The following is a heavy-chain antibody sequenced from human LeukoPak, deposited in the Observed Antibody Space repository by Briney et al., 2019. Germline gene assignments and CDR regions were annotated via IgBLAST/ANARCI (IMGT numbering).Heavy chain of an antibody. D-gene: IGHD2-15*01. CDR1: GYTFTAYY. CDR2: INPNTGDT. CDR3: ASYPRYVSTPPFDY. J-gene: IGHJ4*02. V-gene: IGHV1-2*02. Sequence: ASVKVSCKASGYTFTAYYMHWLRQAPGQGPEWMGWINPNTGDTKYAQKFQGRVTMTRDTTISTAYLELSRQTSDDTAVYYCASYPRYVSTPPFDYWGQGTLVTVSS.